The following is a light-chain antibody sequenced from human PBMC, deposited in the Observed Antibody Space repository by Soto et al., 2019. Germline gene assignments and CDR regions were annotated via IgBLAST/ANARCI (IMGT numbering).Light chain of an antibody. CDR1: NSNIGAGSG. Sequence: QSVLTQPPSVSGAPGQRVTISCTGNNSNIGAGSGVNWYQQFPNRAPKLLIYANTHRPSGVPDRFSGSTSATSASLAITGLQTQDEADYYCQSFDSSPTGLIFGGGTKVTVL. J-gene: IGLJ2*01. CDR3: QSFDSSPTGLI. V-gene: IGLV1-40*01. CDR2: ANT.